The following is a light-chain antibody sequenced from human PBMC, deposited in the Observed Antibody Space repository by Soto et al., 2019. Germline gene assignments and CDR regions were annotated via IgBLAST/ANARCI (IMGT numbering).Light chain of an antibody. CDR2: AAS. CDR1: QGLSTN. V-gene: IGKV1-9*01. CDR3: QQYNSYSIT. J-gene: IGKJ5*01. Sequence: IQLTQSPSSLSAFVGDTVTITCRASQGLSTNLAWYQQKPGEAPKLLIYAASTLYGGVPSRFSGSGSGTDFALTITSLQAEDFATYYCQQYNSYSITFGQGTRLEIK.